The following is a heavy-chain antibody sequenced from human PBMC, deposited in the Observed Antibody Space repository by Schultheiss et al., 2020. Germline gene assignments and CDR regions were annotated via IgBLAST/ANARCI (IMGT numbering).Heavy chain of an antibody. J-gene: IGHJ5*01. Sequence: GGSLRLSCAASGFTFSSYWMSWVRQAPGKGLEWVSYITSSGDYTDYADSVRGRFTISRDNAKESLYLQLTNLRVEDTAIYYCARDKRYFDSWGQGTLVTVS. CDR1: GFTFSSYW. D-gene: IGHD2-2*01. V-gene: IGHV3-21*04. CDR2: ITSSGDYT. CDR3: ARDKRYFDS.